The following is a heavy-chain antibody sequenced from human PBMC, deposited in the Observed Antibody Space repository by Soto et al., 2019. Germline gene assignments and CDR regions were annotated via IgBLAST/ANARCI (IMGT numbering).Heavy chain of an antibody. J-gene: IGHJ6*02. Sequence: SVKVYCNASGVTFSNYAGSLVRQAPGQGLEWMGGIIPIYGTENYAQKFQGRVTITADKSTSTAYMEVSSLRSEDTAVYYCARDKYYYGSGKDGMDVWGQGTTVTVSS. CDR3: ARDKYYYGSGKDGMDV. CDR2: IIPIYGTE. D-gene: IGHD3-10*01. CDR1: GVTFSNYA. V-gene: IGHV1-69*06.